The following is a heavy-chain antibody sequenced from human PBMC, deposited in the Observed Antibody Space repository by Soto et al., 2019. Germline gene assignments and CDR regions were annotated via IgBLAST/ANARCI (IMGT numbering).Heavy chain of an antibody. Sequence: QVQLVQSGAEVKKPGASVKVSCKASGYTFTGYYMHWVRQAPGQGLEWMGWINPNSGGTNYAQKFQGRVTMTRDTSISPAYMELSRLRSDDTAVYYCAREGQLSGDSSGYRPMGIDYWGQGTLVTVSS. CDR3: AREGQLSGDSSGYRPMGIDY. D-gene: IGHD3-22*01. CDR1: GYTFTGYY. V-gene: IGHV1-2*02. CDR2: INPNSGGT. J-gene: IGHJ4*02.